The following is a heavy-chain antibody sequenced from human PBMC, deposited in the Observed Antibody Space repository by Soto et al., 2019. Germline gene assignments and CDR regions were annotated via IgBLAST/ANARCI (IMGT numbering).Heavy chain of an antibody. CDR3: ARQADFWSGYEAPDGMDV. CDR2: IYYSGST. V-gene: IGHV4-39*01. Sequence: QLQLQESGPGLVKPSETLSLTCTVSGGSISSSSYYWGWIRQPPGQGLEWIGSIYYSGSTYYNPPHKSRATRSVDTFKNQFPLKLRSGTAAATAVYYCARQADFWSGYEAPDGMDVWGQGATVTVSS. CDR1: GGSISSSSYY. D-gene: IGHD3-3*01. J-gene: IGHJ6*02.